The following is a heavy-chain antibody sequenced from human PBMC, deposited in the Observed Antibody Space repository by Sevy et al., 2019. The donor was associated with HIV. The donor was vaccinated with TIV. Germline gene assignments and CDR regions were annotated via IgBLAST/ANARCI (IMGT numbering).Heavy chain of an antibody. Sequence: GGSLRLSCAASGFTVSSNYMSWVRQAPGKGLEWVSVIYSGGSTYYADSVKGRFTISRDNSKNTLYLQMNSLRAEDTVVYYCARDRGGLLWFGEFDLYGMDVWGQGTTVTVSS. CDR3: ARDRGGLLWFGEFDLYGMDV. V-gene: IGHV3-53*01. J-gene: IGHJ6*02. CDR1: GFTVSSNY. CDR2: IYSGGST. D-gene: IGHD3-10*01.